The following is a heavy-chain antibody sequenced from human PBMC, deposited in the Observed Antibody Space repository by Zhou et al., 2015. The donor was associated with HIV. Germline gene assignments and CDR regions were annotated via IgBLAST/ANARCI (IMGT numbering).Heavy chain of an antibody. CDR2: ISAYNGNT. D-gene: IGHD2-15*01. CDR3: ARDGPSVSYLRWRDPDY. V-gene: IGHV1-18*01. CDR1: GYTFTNYG. J-gene: IGHJ4*02. Sequence: QVQLVQSGAEVKKPGASVKVSCKASGYTFTNYGISWVRQAPGQGLEWMGWISAYNGNTNYAQKLQGRVTMTTNTSTTTAYMELRSLRSDDTAVYYCARDGPSVSYLRWRDPDYWGQGALVTVSS.